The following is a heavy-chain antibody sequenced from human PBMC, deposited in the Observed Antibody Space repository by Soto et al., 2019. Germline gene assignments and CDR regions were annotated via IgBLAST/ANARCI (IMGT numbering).Heavy chain of an antibody. V-gene: IGHV3-30-3*01. CDR3: ARVDYDFWSGYEDY. CDR2: ISYDGSNK. J-gene: IGHJ4*02. D-gene: IGHD3-3*01. CDR1: GFTFSSYA. Sequence: QVQLVESGGGGVQPGRCLRLSCAASGFTFSSYAMDWVRQAPGKGVEWVAVISYDGSNKYYSDSVKGRFTSSRDNSKNTLYLQMNSLRAEDTAVYYCARVDYDFWSGYEDYWGQETLVTVSS.